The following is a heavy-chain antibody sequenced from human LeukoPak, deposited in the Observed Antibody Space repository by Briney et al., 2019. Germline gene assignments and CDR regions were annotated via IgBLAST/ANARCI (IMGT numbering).Heavy chain of an antibody. D-gene: IGHD4-17*01. CDR3: ARVGARQILEY. Sequence: PGGSLRLSCAASGFTVSSNYMSWVRQAPGKGPEWVSVIYSGGSTYYADSVKGRFTISRDNSKNTLYLQMDSLRAEDTAVYYCARVGARQILEYWGQGTLATVSS. CDR2: IYSGGST. V-gene: IGHV3-53*01. CDR1: GFTVSSNY. J-gene: IGHJ4*02.